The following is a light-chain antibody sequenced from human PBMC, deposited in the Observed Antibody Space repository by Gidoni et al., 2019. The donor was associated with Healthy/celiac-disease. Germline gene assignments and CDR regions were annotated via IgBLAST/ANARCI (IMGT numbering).Light chain of an antibody. J-gene: IGKJ5*01. CDR2: DAS. Sequence: DIQMTQSPSSLSASVGDRVTITCQASQDISNYLNWNQQKPGKAPKLLIYDASNLETGVPSRFSGSGSGTDFTSTISSLQPEDIATYYCQQYDNLPSITFGQGTRLEIK. V-gene: IGKV1-33*01. CDR1: QDISNY. CDR3: QQYDNLPSIT.